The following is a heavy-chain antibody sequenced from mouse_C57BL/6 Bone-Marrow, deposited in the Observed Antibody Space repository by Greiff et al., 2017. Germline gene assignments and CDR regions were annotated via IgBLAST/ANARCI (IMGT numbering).Heavy chain of an antibody. CDR2: IDPSDSYT. D-gene: IGHD1-1*01. CDR1: GYTFTSYW. Sequence: QVQLQQPGAELVRPGTSVKLSCKASGYTFTSYWMHWVKQRPGQGLEWIGVIDPSDSYTKYNQKFKGKATLNVDTSSTTAYMQLSSLTSEDSAVYYCARAFSTVVAVDYWGQGTTLTVSS. V-gene: IGHV1-59*01. J-gene: IGHJ2*01. CDR3: ARAFSTVVAVDY.